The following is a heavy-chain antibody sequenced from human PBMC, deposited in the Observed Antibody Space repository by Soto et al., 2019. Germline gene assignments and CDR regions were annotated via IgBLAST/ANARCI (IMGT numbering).Heavy chain of an antibody. CDR1: GYTFTSYD. V-gene: IGHV1-8*01. Sequence: QVQLVQSGAEVKKPGASVKVSCKASGYTFTSYDINWVRQATGQGLEWMGWMNPNSGNTGYAQKFQGRATMTRNTYISTAEMELSSLRSEVTAVYYCARSPTVTTYYYYCMDVWGQGTTVTVSS. CDR3: ARSPTVTTYYYYCMDV. CDR2: MNPNSGNT. J-gene: IGHJ6*02. D-gene: IGHD4-4*01.